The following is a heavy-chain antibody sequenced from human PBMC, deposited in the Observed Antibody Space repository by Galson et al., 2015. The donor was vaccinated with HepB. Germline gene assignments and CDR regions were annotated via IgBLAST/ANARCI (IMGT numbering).Heavy chain of an antibody. D-gene: IGHD2/OR15-2a*01. CDR1: GYTFAGYY. J-gene: IGHJ4*02. Sequence: SVKVSCKASGYTFAGYYMHWVRQAPGQGLEWMGRINPNSGGTNYAQKFQGRVTMTRDTSISTAYMELRSLRSDDTAVYYCAVTIEGIDYWGQGTLVTVSS. V-gene: IGHV1-2*06. CDR2: INPNSGGT. CDR3: AVTIEGIDY.